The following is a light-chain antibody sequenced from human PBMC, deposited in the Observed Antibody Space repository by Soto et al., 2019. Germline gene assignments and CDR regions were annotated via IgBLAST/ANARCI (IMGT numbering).Light chain of an antibody. V-gene: IGKV4-1*01. CDR2: WAS. J-gene: IGKJ1*01. CDR3: QQYYSTPRT. Sequence: ILMTQSPDSLAVSLGDSATINCNSSQIVLYSSNNKNYLAWYQQKPGQPPKLLIYWASTRESGVPDRFSGSGSGTDFTLTISSLQAEDVAVYYCQQYYSTPRTFGQGTKVDI. CDR1: QIVLYSSNNKNY.